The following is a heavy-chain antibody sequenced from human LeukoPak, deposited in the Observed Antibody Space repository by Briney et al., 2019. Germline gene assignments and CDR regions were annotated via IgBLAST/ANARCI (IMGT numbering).Heavy chain of an antibody. D-gene: IGHD2-2*01. CDR2: IIPIFGTA. CDR3: ARARVVPAAMGSFGAFDI. CDR1: GGTFSSYA. V-gene: IGHV1-69*01. Sequence: SVKVSCKASGGTFSSYAISWVRQVPGQGLEWMGGIIPIFGTANYAQKFQGRVTITADESTSTAYMELSSLRSEDTAVYYCARARVVPAAMGSFGAFDIWGQGTMVTVSS. J-gene: IGHJ3*02.